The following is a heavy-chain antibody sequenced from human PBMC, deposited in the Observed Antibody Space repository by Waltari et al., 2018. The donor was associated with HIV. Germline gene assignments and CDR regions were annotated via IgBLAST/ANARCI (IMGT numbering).Heavy chain of an antibody. CDR1: GFTFDDYA. Sequence: EVQLVESGGGLVQPGRSLRLSCAASGFTFDDYAMHWVRQAPGKGLEWVSGISGNSGRTGYADSVKGRFTISRDNAKNSLYLQMNRLRAEDTALYYCAKDGGYRGYYYYGMDVWGQGTTVTVSS. CDR2: ISGNSGRT. V-gene: IGHV3-9*01. CDR3: AKDGGYRGYYYYGMDV. D-gene: IGHD5-12*01. J-gene: IGHJ6*02.